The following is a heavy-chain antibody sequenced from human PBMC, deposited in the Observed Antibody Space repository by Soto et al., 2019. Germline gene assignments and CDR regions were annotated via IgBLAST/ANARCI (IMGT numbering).Heavy chain of an antibody. CDR1: GYSFTSYW. CDR2: IYPGDSDT. Sequence: GEALKISCKGSGYSFTSYWIGWVRQMPGKGLEWMGIIYPGDSDTRYSPSFQGQVTISADKPISTAYLQWSSLKASDTAMYYCARLGXSGYYPNYYYYGMDVWGQGTTVTVS. J-gene: IGHJ6*02. D-gene: IGHD3-22*01. V-gene: IGHV5-51*01. CDR3: ARLGXSGYYPNYYYYGMDV.